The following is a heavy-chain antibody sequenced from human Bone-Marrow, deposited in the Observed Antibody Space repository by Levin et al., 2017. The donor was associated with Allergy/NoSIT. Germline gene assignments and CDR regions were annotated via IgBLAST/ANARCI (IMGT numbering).Heavy chain of an antibody. V-gene: IGHV4-59*01. D-gene: IGHD5-12*01. CDR2: IYYSGST. CDR1: GGSISSYY. J-gene: IGHJ5*02. Sequence: SETLSLTCTVSGGSISSYYWSWIRQPPGKGLEWIGYIYYSGSTNYNPSLKSRVTISVDTSKNQFSLKLSSVTAADTAVYYCARDQGWGGSGVHWFDPWGQGTLVTVSS. CDR3: ARDQGWGGSGVHWFDP.